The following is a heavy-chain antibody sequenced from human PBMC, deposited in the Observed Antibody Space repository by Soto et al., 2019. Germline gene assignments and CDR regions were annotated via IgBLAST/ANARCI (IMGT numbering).Heavy chain of an antibody. J-gene: IGHJ5*02. D-gene: IGHD4-17*01. CDR2: ISASDGTT. Sequence: DVQLLESGGGLVQPGGSLRLSCAASGFPFSSYAMTWVRQAPGKGLEWVSGISASDGTTYYADSVKGRFTISRDNSKNTLFMQMNSLRAEDTAIYYCAKDTGTTSGLDPWGQGTPVTVSS. V-gene: IGHV3-23*01. CDR1: GFPFSSYA. CDR3: AKDTGTTSGLDP.